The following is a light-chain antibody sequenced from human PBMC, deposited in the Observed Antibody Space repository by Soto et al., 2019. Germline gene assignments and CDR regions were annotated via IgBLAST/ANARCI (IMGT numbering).Light chain of an antibody. V-gene: IGKV3-15*01. CDR3: QQYNNWPWT. Sequence: EIVLTQSPATLSVSPGERSTLXXRASQSVSSNLAWYQQKPGQAPRXLIYGASTRATGIPARFSGSGAGTEFTLTINSLQSEDFAVYYCQQYNNWPWTFGQGTKVDIK. CDR2: GAS. J-gene: IGKJ1*01. CDR1: QSVSSN.